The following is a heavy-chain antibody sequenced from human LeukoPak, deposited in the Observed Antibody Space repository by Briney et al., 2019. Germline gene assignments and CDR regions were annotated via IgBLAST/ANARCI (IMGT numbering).Heavy chain of an antibody. V-gene: IGHV4-59*01. CDR2: IYYSGST. CDR3: ARFDWNLGAFDI. D-gene: IGHD1-1*01. Sequence: SETLSLTCTVSGGSISSYYWSWIRQPPGKGLEWIGYIYYSGSTNYNPSLKSRVSISVDTSKNQFSLKLSSVTAADTAVYYCARFDWNLGAFDIWGQGTMVTVSS. CDR1: GGSISSYY. J-gene: IGHJ3*02.